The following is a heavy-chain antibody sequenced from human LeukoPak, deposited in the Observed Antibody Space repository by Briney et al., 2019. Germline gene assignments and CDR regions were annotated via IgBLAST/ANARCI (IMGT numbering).Heavy chain of an antibody. V-gene: IGHV3-23*01. D-gene: IGHD2/OR15-2a*01. CDR3: ARGDYFDDSASPVDY. CDR2: ISGSGGST. CDR1: GSTFSSYA. Sequence: GGSLRLSCAASGSTFSSYAMSWVRQAPGKGLEWVSAISGSGGSTYYADSVKGRFTISRDNSKNTLYLQMNSLRAEDTAVYYCARGDYFDDSASPVDYWGQGTLVTVSS. J-gene: IGHJ4*02.